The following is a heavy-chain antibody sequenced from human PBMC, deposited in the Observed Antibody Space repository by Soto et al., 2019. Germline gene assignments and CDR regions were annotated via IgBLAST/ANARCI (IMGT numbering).Heavy chain of an antibody. CDR2: ISVSDAFI. D-gene: IGHD1-20*01. Sequence: EVQLLESGGDLVQPGGSLRLSCAASGFNVGAFAVNWVRQAPGKGLEWVSGISVSDAFIYYADSVRGRFSISRDASENILYLQMNSLRVADTALYYCTRETVAGITGLDYWGPGTLVTVSS. CDR3: TRETVAGITGLDY. J-gene: IGHJ4*02. CDR1: GFNVGAFA. V-gene: IGHV3-23*01.